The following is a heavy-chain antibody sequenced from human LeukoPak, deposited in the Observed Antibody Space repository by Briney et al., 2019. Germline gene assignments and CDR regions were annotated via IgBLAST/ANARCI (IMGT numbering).Heavy chain of an antibody. CDR3: ARHGGIWEVDY. D-gene: IGHD3-16*01. V-gene: IGHV4-59*08. CDR2: IYYSGST. Sequence: KPSETLSLTCTVSGGSISSYYWSWIRQPPGKGLEWIGYIYYSGSTNYNPSLKSRVTISVDTSKNQFSLKLSSVTAADTAVYYCARHGGIWEVDYWGRGTLVTVSS. CDR1: GGSISSYY. J-gene: IGHJ4*02.